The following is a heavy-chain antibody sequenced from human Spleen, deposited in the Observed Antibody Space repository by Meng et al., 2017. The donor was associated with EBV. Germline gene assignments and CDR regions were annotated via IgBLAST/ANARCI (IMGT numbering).Heavy chain of an antibody. D-gene: IGHD1-26*01. CDR3: ATIIVPATTMNY. V-gene: IGHV4-30-2*01. Sequence: QLPPQVSGPALLKPSQTLSLTCAVSGGSITSSGYSWTWIRQPPGKGLEWIGYMYQSGSTYYSPSLKSRATISVDRSKNHLSLKLSSVTAADTAFYYCATIIVPATTMNYWGPGTLVTVSS. J-gene: IGHJ4*02. CDR2: MYQSGST. CDR1: GGSITSSGYS.